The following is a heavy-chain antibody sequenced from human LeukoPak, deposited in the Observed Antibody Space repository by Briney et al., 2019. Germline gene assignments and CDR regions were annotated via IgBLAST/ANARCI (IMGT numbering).Heavy chain of an antibody. D-gene: IGHD3-16*01. V-gene: IGHV1-46*01. CDR3: AREEHGGTFDY. J-gene: IGHJ4*02. Sequence: GQKFQGRVTVTRDTPTSTVYMELNSLTSEDTAVYYCAREEHGGTFDYWGQGALVTVSS.